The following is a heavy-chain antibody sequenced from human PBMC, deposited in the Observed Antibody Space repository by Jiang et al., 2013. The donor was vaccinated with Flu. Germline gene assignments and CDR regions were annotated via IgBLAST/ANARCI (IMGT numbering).Heavy chain of an antibody. Sequence: GVVQPGRSLRLSCAASGFTFSSYGMHWVRQAPGKGLEWVAVISYDGSNKYYADSVKGRFTISRDNSKNTLYLQMNSLRAEDTAVYYCAKTASEWLVLADFDYWGQGTLVTVSS. CDR1: GFTFSSYG. J-gene: IGHJ4*02. V-gene: IGHV3-30*18. CDR3: AKTASEWLVLADFDY. CDR2: ISYDGSNK. D-gene: IGHD6-19*01.